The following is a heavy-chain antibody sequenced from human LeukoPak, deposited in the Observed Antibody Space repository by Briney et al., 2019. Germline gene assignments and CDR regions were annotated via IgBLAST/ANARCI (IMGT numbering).Heavy chain of an antibody. CDR1: GYSFTSYW. Sequence: GESLKISCKGPGYSFTSYWIGWVRQMPGKGLEWMGIIYPGDSDTRYSPSFQGQVTISADKSISTAYLQWSSLKASDTAMYYCARQARNPIVVVPAASHGHDAFDIWGQGTMVTVSS. CDR2: IYPGDSDT. J-gene: IGHJ3*02. D-gene: IGHD2-2*01. V-gene: IGHV5-51*01. CDR3: ARQARNPIVVVPAASHGHDAFDI.